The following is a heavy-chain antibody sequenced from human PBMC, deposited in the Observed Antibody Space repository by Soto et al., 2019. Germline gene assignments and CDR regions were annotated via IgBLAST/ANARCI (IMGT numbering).Heavy chain of an antibody. Sequence: GGSLRLSCAASGFTFSISSMNWVRQAPGKGLEWVSSISGTSDYISYADSVKGRFTISRDNAENSLYLQMNSLRAEDTAVYFCARVPFYYGSGSYYYFYFWGQGALVPVSS. D-gene: IGHD3-10*01. CDR1: GFTFSISS. J-gene: IGHJ4*02. CDR3: ARVPFYYGSGSYYYFYF. CDR2: ISGTSDYI. V-gene: IGHV3-21*01.